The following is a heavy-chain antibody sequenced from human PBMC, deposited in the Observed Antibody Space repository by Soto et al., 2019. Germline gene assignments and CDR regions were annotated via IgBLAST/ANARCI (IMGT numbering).Heavy chain of an antibody. Sequence: SGGSLTLLCAPSGFCFSTRGMKWVRQAGGKGLEWVSLIRRRSTYISSADSLKGRFTICRDDAKTALYLQINDLRVDDTTVYYWAGDDGISETTANWYFDLWGRGTTVTVSS. CDR2: IRRRSTYI. CDR1: GFCFSTRG. CDR3: AGDDGISETTANWYFDL. J-gene: IGHJ2*01. D-gene: IGHD1-7*01. V-gene: IGHV3-21*01.